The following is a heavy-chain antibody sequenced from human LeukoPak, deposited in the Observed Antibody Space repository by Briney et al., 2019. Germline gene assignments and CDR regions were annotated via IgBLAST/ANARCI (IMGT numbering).Heavy chain of an antibody. V-gene: IGHV4-59*08. J-gene: IGHJ4*02. CDR3: ARQGYSGYAIDY. CDR1: GGSISSYY. D-gene: IGHD5-12*01. Sequence: PSETLSLTCTVSGGSISSYYWSWIRQPPGKGLEWIGYIYYSGSTNYNPSLKSRVTISVDTSKNQFSLKLSSVTAADTAVYYCARQGYSGYAIDYWGQGTLVTVSS. CDR2: IYYSGST.